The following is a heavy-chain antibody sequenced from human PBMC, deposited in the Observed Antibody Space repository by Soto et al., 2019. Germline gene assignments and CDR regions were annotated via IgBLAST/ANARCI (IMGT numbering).Heavy chain of an antibody. CDR1: GDPVISNWY. V-gene: IGHV4-4*02. CDR2: MFHSGST. CDR3: ARGSYYYDSSGYYHY. Sequence: SETLSLTCAVSGDPVISNWYWGWVRQSPGKGLEWIADMFHSGSTNYSPSLESRVTLSVDKSKNQFSLKLSSVTAADTAVYYCARGSYYYDSSGYYHYWGQGTLVTVSS. J-gene: IGHJ4*01. D-gene: IGHD3-22*01.